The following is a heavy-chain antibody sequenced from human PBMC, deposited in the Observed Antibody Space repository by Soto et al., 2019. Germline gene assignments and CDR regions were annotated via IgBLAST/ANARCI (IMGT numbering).Heavy chain of an antibody. V-gene: IGHV3-9*01. CDR3: AKGGHYDFWSGRTFDY. Sequence: GGSLRLSCAASGFTFDDYAMHWVRQAPGKGLEWVSGISWNSGSIGYADSVKGRFTISRDNAKNSLYLQMDSLRAEDTALYYCAKGGHYDFWSGRTFDYWGQGTLVTVSS. CDR2: ISWNSGSI. J-gene: IGHJ4*02. CDR1: GFTFDDYA. D-gene: IGHD3-3*01.